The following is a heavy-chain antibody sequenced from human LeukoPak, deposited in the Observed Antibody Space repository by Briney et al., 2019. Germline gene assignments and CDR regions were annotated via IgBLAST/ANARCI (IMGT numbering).Heavy chain of an antibody. J-gene: IGHJ5*02. V-gene: IGHV3-33*08. CDR2: IWYDGSNK. Sequence: GGSLRLSCAASGFTVSSNYMSWVRQAPGKGLEWVAVIWYDGSNKYYADSVKGRFTISRDNSKNTLYLQMNSLRAEDTAAYYCARDIRSIVVVPAVDNWFDPWGQGTLVTVSS. CDR1: GFTVSSNY. CDR3: ARDIRSIVVVPAVDNWFDP. D-gene: IGHD2-2*01.